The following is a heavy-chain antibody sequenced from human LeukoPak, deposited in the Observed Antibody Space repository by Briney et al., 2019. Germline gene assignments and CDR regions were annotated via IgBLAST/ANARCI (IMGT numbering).Heavy chain of an antibody. J-gene: IGHJ4*02. CDR1: GGTFISYA. V-gene: IGHV1-69*13. Sequence: GASVKVSCKASGGTFISYAISWVRQAPGQGLEWMGGIIPIFGTANYAQKFQGRVTITADESTSTAYMELSSLRSEDTAVYYCATAIAGTTPSYFDYWGQGTLVTVSS. CDR3: ATAIAGTTPSYFDY. CDR2: IIPIFGTA. D-gene: IGHD1-7*01.